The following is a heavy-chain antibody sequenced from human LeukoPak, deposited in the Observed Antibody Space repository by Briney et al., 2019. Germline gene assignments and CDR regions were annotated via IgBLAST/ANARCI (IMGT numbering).Heavy chain of an antibody. Sequence: PGGSLRLSCAASGFTFSSYAMHWVRQAPGKGLEWVSLIYSGGSTSYADSVKGRFTISRDNSKNTLYLQMNSLRAEDTAVYYCARDRNAFDIWGQGTMVTVSS. CDR2: IYSGGST. J-gene: IGHJ3*02. V-gene: IGHV3-66*01. CDR3: ARDRNAFDI. CDR1: GFTFSSYA.